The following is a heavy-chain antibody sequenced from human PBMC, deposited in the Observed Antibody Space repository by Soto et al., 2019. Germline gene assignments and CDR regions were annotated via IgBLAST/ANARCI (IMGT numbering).Heavy chain of an antibody. Sequence: EVQLVESGGGLVKPGGSLRLSCAASGFTFSSYTMNWVRQAPGKGLEWVSSISTSSRYIYYADSVKGRFTISRDNAKNSLYLQMNSMRGEYTAMYYCARDVLDYYDSSCYPGYWGHGTLGTVAS. CDR1: GFTFSSYT. V-gene: IGHV3-21*01. CDR2: ISTSSRYI. J-gene: IGHJ4*01. D-gene: IGHD3-22*01. CDR3: ARDVLDYYDSSCYPGY.